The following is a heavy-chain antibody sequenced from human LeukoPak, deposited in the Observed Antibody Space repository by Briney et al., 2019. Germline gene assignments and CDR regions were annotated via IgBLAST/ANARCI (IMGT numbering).Heavy chain of an antibody. J-gene: IGHJ4*02. CDR2: IYHSGST. Sequence: SETLSLTCTVSGGSISSDYWSWIRQPPGKGLEGIGNIYHSGSTNYNPSLKSRVSISADTSKNQFSLKLSSVTAADTAVYYCARSGVYSGTYFDYWGQGTLVTVSS. CDR1: GGSISSDY. CDR3: ARSGVYSGTYFDY. V-gene: IGHV4-59*01. D-gene: IGHD1-26*01.